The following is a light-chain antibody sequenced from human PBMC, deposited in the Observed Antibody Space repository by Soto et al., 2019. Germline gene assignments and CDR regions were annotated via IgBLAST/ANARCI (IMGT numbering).Light chain of an antibody. CDR2: ATS. CDR3: QQSYSTPGT. V-gene: IGKV3-11*01. CDR1: QSIGNY. Sequence: EVVLTQSPATLSLSPGEGATLSCMASQSIGNYLAWYQQKPGQAPRLLIYATSNRPTVIPARFTGSGSGTEFTLTISSLEPEDFAAYYCQQSYSTPGTFGHGTKVDIK. J-gene: IGKJ1*01.